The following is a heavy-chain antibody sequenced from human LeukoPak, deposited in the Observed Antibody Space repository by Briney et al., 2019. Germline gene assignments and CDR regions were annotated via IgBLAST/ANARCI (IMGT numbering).Heavy chain of an antibody. CDR3: ARYGLVEFRNAFQY. J-gene: IGHJ1*01. CDR2: IYDSGST. Sequence: SETLSLTCTVSGGSVSSGSFYWSWIRQPPGKGLEWIGDIYDSGSTNYNPSLESRVTISEDTSKNQFSLKVTSVTAADTAVYYCARYGLVEFRNAFQYWGQGILVSVSS. D-gene: IGHD6-6*01. V-gene: IGHV4-61*01. CDR1: GGSVSSGSFY.